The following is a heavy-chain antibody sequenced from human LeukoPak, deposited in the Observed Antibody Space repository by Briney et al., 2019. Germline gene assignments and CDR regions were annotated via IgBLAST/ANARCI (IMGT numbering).Heavy chain of an antibody. J-gene: IGHJ4*02. CDR2: FDPDNGET. Sequence: ASVKVSCKVSGYIFTELSIHWVRQTPGKGLEWMGGFDPDNGETIYAQKFKGRVTMTEDTSKDTAYMELSSLRSEDTAVYYCATDRFVLRYFRWLFYWGQGTLVTVSS. CDR1: GYIFTELS. V-gene: IGHV1-24*01. CDR3: ATDRFVLRYFRWLFY. D-gene: IGHD3-9*01.